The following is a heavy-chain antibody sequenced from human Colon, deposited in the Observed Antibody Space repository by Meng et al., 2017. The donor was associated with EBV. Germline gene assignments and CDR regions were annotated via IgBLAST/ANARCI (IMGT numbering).Heavy chain of an antibody. V-gene: IGHV4-34*12. Sequence: VQRRQGGAGLLQPTVTLSLTCAVNGGSLSGAYWNWLRQPPGKGLEWIGEIIHGGSPSYNPSLKSRVTISIDTSKNQLSLMLSSVTAADTAVYYCARRPTGIDYWGQGTLVTVSS. J-gene: IGHJ4*02. D-gene: IGHD2-8*02. CDR1: GGSLSGAY. CDR2: IIHGGSP. CDR3: ARRPTGIDY.